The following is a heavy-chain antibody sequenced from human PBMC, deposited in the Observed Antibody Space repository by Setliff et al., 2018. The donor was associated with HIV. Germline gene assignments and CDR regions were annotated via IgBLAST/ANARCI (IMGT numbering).Heavy chain of an antibody. CDR2: IIPIFGTA. J-gene: IGHJ3*02. CDR3: ARAPIVGGGAFDI. V-gene: IGHV1-69*05. Sequence: SVKVSCKASGGTFSSYAISWVRQAPGQGLEWMGGIIPIFGTANYAQKFQGRVTITTDESTSTAYMELSSLRSEDTAVYYSARAPIVGGGAFDIWGQGTRVTVSS. CDR1: GGTFSSYA. D-gene: IGHD1-26*01.